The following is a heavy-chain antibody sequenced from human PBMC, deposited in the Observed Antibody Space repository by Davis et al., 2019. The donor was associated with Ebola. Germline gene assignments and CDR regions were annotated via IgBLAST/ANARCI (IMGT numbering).Heavy chain of an antibody. Sequence: PGGSLRLSCAASGFTFSNYWMTWVRQTPGKGLEWVANIWQDGSETYFVDSVKGRFTMSRDSAENSLYLQMNSLRAEDTAVYYCARGNYGMDVWGQGTTVTVSS. CDR3: ARGNYGMDV. CDR2: IWQDGSET. V-gene: IGHV3-7*01. CDR1: GFTFSNYW. J-gene: IGHJ6*02.